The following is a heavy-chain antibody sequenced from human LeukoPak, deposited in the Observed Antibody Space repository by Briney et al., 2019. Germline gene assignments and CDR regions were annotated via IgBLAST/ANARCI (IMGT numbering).Heavy chain of an antibody. CDR1: GGSISSYY. V-gene: IGHV4-4*07. J-gene: IGHJ5*02. CDR3: ARDPDGSGSYNWFDP. CDR2: IYTSGST. Sequence: KPSETLSLTCTVSGGSISSYYWSWIRQPAGKGLEWIGRIYTSGSTNYNPSLKSRVTMSVDTSKNQFSLKLSSVTAADTAVYYCARDPDGSGSYNWFDPWGQGTLVTVSS. D-gene: IGHD3-10*01.